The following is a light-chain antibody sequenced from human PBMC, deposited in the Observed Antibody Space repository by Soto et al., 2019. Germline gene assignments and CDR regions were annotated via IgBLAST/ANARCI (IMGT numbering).Light chain of an antibody. Sequence: DIQMTQSPSSVSASVGDRVTITCRASQGISRWLAWYQQKPGKAPKLLIYAASSLQSGVPSRFSGSGSGTDFTLTISSLQPEDFATYYCQQANSVLRRITFGQGTRLEIK. V-gene: IGKV1-12*01. CDR3: QQANSVLRRIT. J-gene: IGKJ5*01. CDR1: QGISRW. CDR2: AAS.